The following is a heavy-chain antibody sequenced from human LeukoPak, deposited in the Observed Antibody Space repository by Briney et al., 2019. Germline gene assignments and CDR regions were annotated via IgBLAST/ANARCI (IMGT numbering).Heavy chain of an antibody. J-gene: IGHJ4*02. CDR1: GVSFSGYY. D-gene: IGHD5-18*01. V-gene: IGHV4-34*01. CDR2: INHSGST. CDR3: ARGESDTAMVDGRSSYYFDY. Sequence: SETLSLTCAVYGVSFSGYYWSWIRQPPGKGLEWIGEINHSGSTNYNPALESRVTISVDTSKNQFSPKLSSVPAADTAVYYCARGESDTAMVDGRSSYYFDYWGQGTLVTVSS.